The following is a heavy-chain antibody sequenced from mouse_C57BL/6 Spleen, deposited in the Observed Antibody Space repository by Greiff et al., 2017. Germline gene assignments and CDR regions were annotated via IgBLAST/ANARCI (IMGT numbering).Heavy chain of an antibody. D-gene: IGHD1-1*01. V-gene: IGHV1-69*01. J-gene: IGHJ2*01. CDR3: AIYYGSAQGDY. CDR2: IDPSDSYT. Sequence: QVQLQQPGAELVMPGASVKLSCKASGYTFTSYWMHWVKQRPGQGLEWIGEIDPSDSYTNYNQKFKGKSTLTVDKSSSTAYMQLSSLTSEDSAVYYCAIYYGSAQGDYCGQGTTLTVSS. CDR1: GYTFTSYW.